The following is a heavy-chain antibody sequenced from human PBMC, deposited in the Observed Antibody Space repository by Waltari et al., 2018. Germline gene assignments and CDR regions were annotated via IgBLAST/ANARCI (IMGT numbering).Heavy chain of an antibody. J-gene: IGHJ4*02. Sequence: QVKLVQSGAEVKKPGASVKVSCKASGYTFTSYYMHWGRQAPGQGLEWMGIINPSGGSTSYAQKFQGRVTMTRDTSTSTVYMELSSLRSEDTAVYYCARDASGYYFDYWGQGTLVTVSS. CDR3: ARDASGYYFDY. CDR1: GYTFTSYY. CDR2: INPSGGST. V-gene: IGHV1-46*01.